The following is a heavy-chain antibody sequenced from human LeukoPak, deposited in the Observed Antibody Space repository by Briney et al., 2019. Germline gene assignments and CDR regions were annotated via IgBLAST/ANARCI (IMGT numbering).Heavy chain of an antibody. CDR2: ISAYNGNT. CDR1: GCTFTSYG. CDR3: ARGIPYYYYSSGYDCAFDI. D-gene: IGHD3-22*01. V-gene: IGHV1-18*01. Sequence: ASVKVSCKASGCTFTSYGISWVRQAPGQGLEWMGWISAYNGNTNYAQKLQGRVTMTTDTSTSTAYMELRSLRSDDTAVYYCARGIPYYYYSSGYDCAFDIWGQGTMVTVSS. J-gene: IGHJ3*02.